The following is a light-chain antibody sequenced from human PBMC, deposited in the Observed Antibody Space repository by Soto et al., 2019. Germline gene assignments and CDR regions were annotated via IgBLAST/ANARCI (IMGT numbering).Light chain of an antibody. V-gene: IGLV2-14*01. CDR3: SSYTSSSTL. J-gene: IGLJ1*01. CDR1: GSDVGGYNY. CDR2: DVS. Sequence: QSVLTQPASVSGSPGQSITISCTGTGSDVGGYNYVSWYQQHPGKAPKLMIYDVSNRPSGVSNRFSGSKSGNTASLTMSGLQAEDEADYYCSSYTSSSTLFGTGTKVTVL.